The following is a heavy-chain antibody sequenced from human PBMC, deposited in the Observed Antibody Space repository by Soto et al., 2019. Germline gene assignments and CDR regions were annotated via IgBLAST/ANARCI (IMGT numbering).Heavy chain of an antibody. V-gene: IGHV2-5*01. CDR2: IYWNDDK. Sequence: SGPTLVNPTQTLTLTCTFSGFSLSTSGVGVGWIRQPPGKALEWLALIYWNDDKRYSPSLKSRLTITKDTSKNQVVLTMTNMDTVDTATYYCAHIKHDYGDYVTYFDYWGQGTLVTVSS. CDR3: AHIKHDYGDYVTYFDY. CDR1: GFSLSTSGVG. J-gene: IGHJ4*02. D-gene: IGHD4-17*01.